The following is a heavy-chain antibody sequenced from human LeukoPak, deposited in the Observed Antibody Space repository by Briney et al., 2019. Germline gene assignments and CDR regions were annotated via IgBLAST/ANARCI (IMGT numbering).Heavy chain of an antibody. Sequence: GGSLRLSCAASGFTFSSYAMSWVRQAPGKGLEWVSAISGGGGSTYYADSVKGRFTISRDNSKNTLYLQMNSLRAEDTAVYYCAKQSVGATTFDFDYWGQGTLVTVSS. D-gene: IGHD1-26*01. J-gene: IGHJ4*02. CDR3: AKQSVGATTFDFDY. CDR1: GFTFSSYA. CDR2: ISGGGGST. V-gene: IGHV3-23*01.